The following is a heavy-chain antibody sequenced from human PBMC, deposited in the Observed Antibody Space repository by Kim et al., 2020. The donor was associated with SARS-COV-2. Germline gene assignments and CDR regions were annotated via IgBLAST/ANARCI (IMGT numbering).Heavy chain of an antibody. CDR1: GFTFSSYA. J-gene: IGHJ4*02. V-gene: IGHV3-23*01. CDR3: AKGGGYCSSTSCYYSLLDY. D-gene: IGHD2-2*01. CDR2: ISGSGGST. Sequence: GGSLRLSCAASGFTFSSYAMSWVRQAPGKGLEWVSAISGSGGSTYYADSVKGRFTISRDNSKNTLYLQMNSLRAEDTAVYYCAKGGGYCSSTSCYYSLLDYWGQGTLVTVSS.